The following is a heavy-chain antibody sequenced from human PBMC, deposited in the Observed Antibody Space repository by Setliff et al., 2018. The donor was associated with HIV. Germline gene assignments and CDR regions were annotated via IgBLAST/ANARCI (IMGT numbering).Heavy chain of an antibody. D-gene: IGHD3-10*01. J-gene: IGHJ4*02. CDR1: GASINSGSHY. CDR2: IYYSGRT. CDR3: ASSYDPNYYVSGSYHRHQGMYFDY. V-gene: IGHV4-31*03. Sequence: SETLSLTCSVSGASINSGSHYWTWIRQHPGKGLEWIGYIYYSGRTYYNPSLKSRLAMSLDTSSNQFSLKLRSVTAADTAVYYCASSYDPNYYVSGSYHRHQGMYFDYWGQGMLVTVSS.